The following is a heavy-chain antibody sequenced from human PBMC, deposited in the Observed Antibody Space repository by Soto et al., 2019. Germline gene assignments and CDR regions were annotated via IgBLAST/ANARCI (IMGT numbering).Heavy chain of an antibody. J-gene: IGHJ5*02. CDR3: VRDGTKTLRDWFDP. Sequence: SETLSLTCSVSGGSMKGYYWSWLRQAAGTGLEWIGRIYATGTTYYNPSLKSRVALSLDSSKNQFSLRLTSVTAADTAVYYCVRDGTKTLRDWFDPWGQGISVTVS. CDR1: GGSMKGYY. CDR2: IYATGTT. V-gene: IGHV4-4*07. D-gene: IGHD1-1*01.